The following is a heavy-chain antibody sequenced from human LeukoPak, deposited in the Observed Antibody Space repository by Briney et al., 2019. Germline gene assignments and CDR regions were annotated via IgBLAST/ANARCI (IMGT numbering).Heavy chain of an antibody. CDR2: IYPGDSDT. CDR3: ARQSVGYCSSTSCYAGWFDY. V-gene: IGHV5-51*01. Sequence: GESLKISCKGSGYSFTSYWIAWVRQMPGKGLEWIGIIYPGDSDTRYSPSFQGQVTISADKSINTAYLQWSSLKASDTAMYYCARQSVGYCSSTSCYAGWFDYWGQGTLVTVSS. D-gene: IGHD2-2*01. J-gene: IGHJ4*02. CDR1: GYSFTSYW.